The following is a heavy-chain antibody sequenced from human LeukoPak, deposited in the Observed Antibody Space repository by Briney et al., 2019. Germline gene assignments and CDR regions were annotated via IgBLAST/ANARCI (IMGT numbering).Heavy chain of an antibody. CDR2: FDPENGET. J-gene: IGHJ4*02. Sequence: ASVKVSCKVSGYTLTGLSMHWVRQAPGKGLEWMGTFDPENGETIYAQKFQGRVTMTEDTSTDTAYMELSSLRSEDTAVYYCTTKYYYDSSDYYVIDYWGQGTLVIVSS. CDR1: GYTLTGLS. CDR3: TTKYYYDSSDYYVIDY. D-gene: IGHD3-22*01. V-gene: IGHV1-24*01.